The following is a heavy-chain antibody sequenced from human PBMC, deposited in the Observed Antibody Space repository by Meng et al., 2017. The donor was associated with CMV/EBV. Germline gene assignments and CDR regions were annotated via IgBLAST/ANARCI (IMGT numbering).Heavy chain of an antibody. CDR2: IIPILGIA. CDR1: GGTFSSYT. CDR3: ASNSITIFGVVTNTNYYYYGMDV. V-gene: IGHV1-69*02. D-gene: IGHD3-3*01. J-gene: IGHJ6*02. Sequence: SVKVSCKASGGTFSSYTISWVRQAPGQGLEWMGRIIPILGIANYAQKFQGRVTITADKSTSTACMELSSLRSEDTAVYYCASNSITIFGVVTNTNYYYYGMDVWGQGTTVTVSS.